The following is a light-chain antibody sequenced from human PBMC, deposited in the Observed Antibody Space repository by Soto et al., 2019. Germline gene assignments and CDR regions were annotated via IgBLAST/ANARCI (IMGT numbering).Light chain of an antibody. Sequence: DIQMTQSPSTLSASVGDRVTITCRASQSISGWLAWYQQKPGKAPKLLIYNASSLKSGVPSRFSGSGFGTEFTLTISSLQPDDSATYYCQNYHQYSRTFGQGTKVEI. CDR2: NAS. V-gene: IGKV1-5*01. J-gene: IGKJ1*01. CDR1: QSISGW. CDR3: QNYHQYSRT.